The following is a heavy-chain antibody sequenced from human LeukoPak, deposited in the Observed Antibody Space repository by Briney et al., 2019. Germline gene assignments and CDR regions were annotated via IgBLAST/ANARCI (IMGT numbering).Heavy chain of an antibody. V-gene: IGHV3-23*01. Sequence: KSGGSLRLSCAASGFTFSSYAMSWVRQAPGKGLEWVSAISGSGGTIYYADSVKGRFTISRDNAKNSLYLQMNSLRAEDTAVYYCARDGFITMVRGVMDYWGQGTLVTVSS. J-gene: IGHJ4*02. CDR1: GFTFSSYA. CDR3: ARDGFITMVRGVMDY. D-gene: IGHD3-10*01. CDR2: ISGSGGTI.